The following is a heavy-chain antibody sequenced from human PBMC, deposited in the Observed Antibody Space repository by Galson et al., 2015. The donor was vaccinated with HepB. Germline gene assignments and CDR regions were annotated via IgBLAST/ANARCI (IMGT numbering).Heavy chain of an antibody. Sequence: SETLSLTCAVYGGSFSGYYWSWIRQPPGKGLEWIGEINHSGSTNYNPSLKSRVTISVDTSKNQFSLKLSSVTAADTAVYYCGCRGSYDSSGYQTFDYWGQGTLVTVSS. J-gene: IGHJ4*02. CDR3: GCRGSYDSSGYQTFDY. V-gene: IGHV4-34*01. D-gene: IGHD3-22*01. CDR1: GGSFSGYY. CDR2: INHSGST.